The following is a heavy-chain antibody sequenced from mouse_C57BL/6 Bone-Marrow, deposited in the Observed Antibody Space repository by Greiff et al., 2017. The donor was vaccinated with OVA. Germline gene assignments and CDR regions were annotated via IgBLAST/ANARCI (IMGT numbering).Heavy chain of an antibody. CDR3: ARRRGNWGN. D-gene: IGHD4-1*01. V-gene: IGHV1-55*01. J-gene: IGHJ2*01. CDR1: GYTFTSYW. CDR2: IYPGSGST. Sequence: QVQLKQPGAELVKPGASVKMSCKASGYTFTSYWITWVKQRPGQGLEWIGDIYPGSGSTNYTEKFKSKATLTVDTSSSTAYMQLSSLTSEDSAVYCCARRRGNWGNWGQGTTLTVSS.